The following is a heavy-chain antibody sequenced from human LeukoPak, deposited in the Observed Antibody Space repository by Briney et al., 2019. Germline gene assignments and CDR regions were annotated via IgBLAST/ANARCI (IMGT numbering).Heavy chain of an antibody. CDR1: GFTFSSYS. J-gene: IGHJ3*02. Sequence: GGSLGLSCAASGFTFSSYSMNWVRQAPGKGLEWVSSISSSSSYIYYADSVKGRFTISRDNAKNSLYLQMNSLRAEDTAVYYCATGSSSQQTDDAFDIWGQGTMSPSLQ. D-gene: IGHD6-13*01. CDR3: ATGSSSQQTDDAFDI. CDR2: ISSSSSYI. V-gene: IGHV3-21*01.